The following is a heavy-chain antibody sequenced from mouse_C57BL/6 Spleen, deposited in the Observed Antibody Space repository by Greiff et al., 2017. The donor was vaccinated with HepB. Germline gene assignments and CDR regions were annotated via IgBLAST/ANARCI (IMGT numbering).Heavy chain of an antibody. CDR3: ARRYDGYSYAMDY. CDR2: ISSGSSTI. V-gene: IGHV5-17*01. D-gene: IGHD2-3*01. Sequence: VQLQQSGGGLVKPGGSLKLSCAASGFTFSDYGMHWVRQAPEKGLEWVAYISSGSSTIYYTDTVKGRFTISRDNAKNTLFLQMTSLRSEDTAMYYCARRYDGYSYAMDYWGQGTSVTVSS. CDR1: GFTFSDYG. J-gene: IGHJ4*01.